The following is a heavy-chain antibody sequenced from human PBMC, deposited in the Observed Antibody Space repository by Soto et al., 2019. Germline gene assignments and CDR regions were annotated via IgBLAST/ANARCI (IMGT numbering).Heavy chain of an antibody. J-gene: IGHJ5*02. CDR3: AKVATGSYNWFDP. D-gene: IGHD1-1*01. CDR1: GFTLNNYW. Sequence: PGGSLRLSCAASGFTLNNYWMHWVRQAPGKGLVWVSRINTDGSRTNYADSVKGRFTISRDNAKNTLYLQMDSLRAEDTAVYYCAKVATGSYNWFDPWGQGTLVTVSS. V-gene: IGHV3-74*01. CDR2: INTDGSRT.